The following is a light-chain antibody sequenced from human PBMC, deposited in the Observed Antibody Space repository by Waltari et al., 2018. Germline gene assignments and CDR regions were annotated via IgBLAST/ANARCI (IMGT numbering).Light chain of an antibody. V-gene: IGKV1-39*01. CDR1: QNINTY. J-gene: IGKJ2*01. CDR2: AAS. CDR3: QQSYSTPLYT. Sequence: DIQVTQSPSSLSAAIGDRVTISCRTSQNINTYLNWYLQKPGKAPKLLIYAASTLLSGVPTRFSGSGSGTDFTLTISSVQVEDVATYFCQQSYSTPLYTTGQGTKIEIK.